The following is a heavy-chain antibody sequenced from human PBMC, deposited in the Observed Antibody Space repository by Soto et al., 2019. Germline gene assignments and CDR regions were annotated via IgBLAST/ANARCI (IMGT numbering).Heavy chain of an antibody. Sequence: PSETLSLTCAVYGGSFSGYYWSWIRQPPGKGLEWIGEINHSGSTNYNPSLKSRVTISVDTSKNQFSVKLSSVTAADTAVYYCARVSTVTTFDYWGQGTLVTVSS. CDR2: INHSGST. J-gene: IGHJ4*02. D-gene: IGHD4-17*01. V-gene: IGHV4-34*01. CDR3: ARVSTVTTFDY. CDR1: GGSFSGYY.